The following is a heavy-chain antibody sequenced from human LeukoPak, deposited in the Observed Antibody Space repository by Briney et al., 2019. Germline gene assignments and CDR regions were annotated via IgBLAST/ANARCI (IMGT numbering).Heavy chain of an antibody. V-gene: IGHV4-59*13. J-gene: IGHJ4*02. CDR2: IDYSEST. CDR1: YSSISRYY. Sequence: AETLSLTCTFSYSSISRYYWSWSRQSPERVQELIGYIDYSESTNYNPSLKSRVSISVDTSKKQFSLKLSTVTAADTAVYYCARGVRLSAAGTYFDSWGQGTLVTVSS. CDR3: ARGVRLSAAGTYFDS. D-gene: IGHD6-13*01.